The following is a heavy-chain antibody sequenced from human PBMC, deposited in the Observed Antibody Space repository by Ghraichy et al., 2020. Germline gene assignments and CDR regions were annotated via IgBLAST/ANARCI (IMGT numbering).Heavy chain of an antibody. CDR3: ARGVARITIFGVVIHRPPMTDAFDI. J-gene: IGHJ3*02. CDR1: GYTFTSYD. Sequence: ASVKVSCKASGYTFTSYDINWVRQATGQGLEWMGWMNPNSGNTGYAQKFQGRVTMTRNTSISTAYMELSSLRSEDTAVYYCARGVARITIFGVVIHRPPMTDAFDIWGQGTMVTVSS. CDR2: MNPNSGNT. V-gene: IGHV1-8*01. D-gene: IGHD3-3*01.